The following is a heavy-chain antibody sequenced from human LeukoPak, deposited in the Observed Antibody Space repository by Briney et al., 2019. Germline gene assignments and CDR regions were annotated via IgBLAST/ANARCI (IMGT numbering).Heavy chain of an antibody. Sequence: ASVKVSCKASGYTFTSYGISWVRQAPGQGLEWMGWISAYNGNTNYAQKLQGRVTMATDTSTSTAYMELRSLRSDDTAVYYCARWLGYCSGGSCYGRREWDYWGQGTLVTVSS. V-gene: IGHV1-18*01. CDR2: ISAYNGNT. CDR3: ARWLGYCSGGSCYGRREWDY. CDR1: GYTFTSYG. J-gene: IGHJ4*02. D-gene: IGHD2-15*01.